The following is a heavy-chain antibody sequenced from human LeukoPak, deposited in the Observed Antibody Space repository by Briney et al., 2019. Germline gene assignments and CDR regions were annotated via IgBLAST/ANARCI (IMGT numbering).Heavy chain of an antibody. D-gene: IGHD6-19*01. Sequence: GGSLRLXCAASGFTFSGSAMHWVRQASGKGLEWVGRIRSKANSYATAYAASVKGRFTISRDDSKNTAYLQMNSLKAEDTAVYYCTRHRGYSSGWYYFDYWGQGTLVTVSS. CDR2: IRSKANSYAT. CDR1: GFTFSGSA. V-gene: IGHV3-73*01. CDR3: TRHRGYSSGWYYFDY. J-gene: IGHJ4*02.